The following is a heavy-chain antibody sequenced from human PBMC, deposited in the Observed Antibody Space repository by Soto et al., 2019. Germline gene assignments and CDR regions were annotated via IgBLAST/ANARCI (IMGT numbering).Heavy chain of an antibody. CDR1: GGTFSSYT. V-gene: IGHV1-69*08. Sequence: QVQLVQSGAEVKKPGSSVKVSCKASGGTFSSYTISWVRQAPGQGLEWMGRIIPILGIANYAQKFQDRVTITADKSTSTAYMELSSLRSEDTAVYYCAREVYCSGGSCYLTWFDPWGQGTLVTVSS. J-gene: IGHJ5*02. CDR2: IIPILGIA. D-gene: IGHD2-15*01. CDR3: AREVYCSGGSCYLTWFDP.